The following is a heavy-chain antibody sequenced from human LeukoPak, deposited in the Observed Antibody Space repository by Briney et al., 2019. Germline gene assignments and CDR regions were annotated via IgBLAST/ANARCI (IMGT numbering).Heavy chain of an antibody. Sequence: SQTLSLTCTVSGGSISSGSYYWSWVRQPAGKGLEWIGRIYTSGSTNYNPSLKSRVTISVDTSKNQFSLKLSSVTAADTAVYYCASVRMTVYVDYWGQGTLVTVSS. V-gene: IGHV4-61*02. CDR2: IYTSGST. CDR1: GGSISSGSYY. CDR3: ASVRMTVYVDY. D-gene: IGHD2-21*02. J-gene: IGHJ4*02.